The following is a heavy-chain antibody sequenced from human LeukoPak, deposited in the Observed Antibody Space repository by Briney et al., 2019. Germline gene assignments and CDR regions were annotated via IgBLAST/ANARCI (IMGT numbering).Heavy chain of an antibody. J-gene: IGHJ4*02. D-gene: IGHD2-15*01. CDR3: ARDHCSPGTCLGGH. CDR1: GYTFTSYD. V-gene: IGHV1-69*04. CDR2: IIPSLDVA. Sequence: SVKVSCKASGYTFTSYDINWVRQAPGQGLEWIGRIIPSLDVANYAQKFQGRVTLSVDRDTATTYMEVTSLRSEDTAIYYCARDHCSPGTCLGGHWGQGTLVTVSS.